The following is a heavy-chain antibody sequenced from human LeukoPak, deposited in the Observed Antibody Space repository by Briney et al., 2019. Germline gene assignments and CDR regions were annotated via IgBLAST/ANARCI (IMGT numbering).Heavy chain of an antibody. CDR1: GGSISSYY. Sequence: PSETLSLTCTVSGGSISSYYWNWIRQPPGKGLEWIGSISYSGSTKYNPSLESRVTISVDTSKNQISLKLSSVTAADTTVYYCARAPERWYSYGSYTYYYMDVWGKGTTVTVSS. CDR3: ARAPERWYSYGSYTYYYMDV. CDR2: ISYSGST. V-gene: IGHV4-59*01. J-gene: IGHJ6*03. D-gene: IGHD5-18*01.